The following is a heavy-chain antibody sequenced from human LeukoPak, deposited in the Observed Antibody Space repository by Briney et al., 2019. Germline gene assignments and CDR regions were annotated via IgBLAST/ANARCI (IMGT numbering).Heavy chain of an antibody. CDR2: ISGSGGST. Sequence: GGSLRLSCAASGFTFSSYAMSWVRQAPGKGLEWVSAISGSGGSTYYADSVKGRFTISRDNSKNTLYLQMNSLRAEDTAVYYCARDSEYNYGFDYWGQGTLVTVSS. CDR1: GFTFSSYA. J-gene: IGHJ4*02. CDR3: ARDSEYNYGFDY. D-gene: IGHD5-18*01. V-gene: IGHV3-23*01.